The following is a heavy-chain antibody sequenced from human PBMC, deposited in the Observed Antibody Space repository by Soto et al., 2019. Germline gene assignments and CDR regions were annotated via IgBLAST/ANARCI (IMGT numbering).Heavy chain of an antibody. J-gene: IGHJ6*02. CDR2: TSYDGSNK. CDR3: AREPIRNTFYYYGMDV. Sequence: QVQLVESGGGVVQPGRSLRLSCAASGFAFSSYSMHWVRQAPDKGLEWVAVTSYDGSNKYYADSVKGRFTISRDNSKNXLSLQMSSLRAEDTAVYYCAREPIRNTFYYYGMDVWGQGTTVTVSS. V-gene: IGHV3-30-3*01. CDR1: GFAFSSYS. D-gene: IGHD1-1*01.